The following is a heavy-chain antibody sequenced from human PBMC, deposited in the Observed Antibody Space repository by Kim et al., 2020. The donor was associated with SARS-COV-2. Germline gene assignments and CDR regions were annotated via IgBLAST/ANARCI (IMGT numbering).Heavy chain of an antibody. CDR1: GGSFSGYY. CDR3: ARVRGITIFGVVIGRDYYYMDV. CDR2: INHSGST. D-gene: IGHD3-3*01. J-gene: IGHJ6*03. V-gene: IGHV4-34*01. Sequence: SETLSLTCAIYGGSFSGYYWSWIRQPPGKGLEWIGEINHSGSTNYNPSLKSRVTISVDTSKNQFSLKLSSVTAADTAVYYCARVRGITIFGVVIGRDYYYMDVWGEGTTVTVSS.